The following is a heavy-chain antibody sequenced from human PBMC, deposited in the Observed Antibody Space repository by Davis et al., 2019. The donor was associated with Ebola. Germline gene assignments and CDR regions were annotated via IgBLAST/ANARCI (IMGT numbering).Heavy chain of an antibody. J-gene: IGHJ6*03. V-gene: IGHV4-34*01. Sequence: PGGSLRLSCAVYGGSFSGYYWSWIRQPPGKGLEWIGEINHSGSTNYNPSLKNRVTIAVDTSKNQFSLKLSSVTAADTAVYYCARGGQGRTIFGVVSRRYYYYYMDVWGKGTTVTVSS. CDR3: ARGGQGRTIFGVVSRRYYYYYMDV. CDR1: GGSFSGYY. D-gene: IGHD3-3*01. CDR2: INHSGST.